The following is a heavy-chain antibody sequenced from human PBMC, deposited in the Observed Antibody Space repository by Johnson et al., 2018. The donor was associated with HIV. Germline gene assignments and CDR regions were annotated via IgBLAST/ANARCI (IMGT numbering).Heavy chain of an antibody. D-gene: IGHD7-27*01. CDR2: TNSDGSST. J-gene: IGHJ3*02. V-gene: IGHV3-74*01. CDR3: APLGDAFDI. CDR1: GLIFSRSW. Sequence: VQLVESGGGLVQPGGSLRLSCAASGLIFSRSWIHWVRQAPGKGLVWVSRTNSDGSSTNYADSVKARFTISRDKAKNTLHLQMNSLRAEDTAVYYCAPLGDAFDIWGQGTMVTVSS.